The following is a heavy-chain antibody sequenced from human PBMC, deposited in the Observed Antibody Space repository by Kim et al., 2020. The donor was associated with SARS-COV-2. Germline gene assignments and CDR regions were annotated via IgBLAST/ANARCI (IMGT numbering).Heavy chain of an antibody. CDR1: GFTFSSYS. CDR2: ISSSSSYI. CDR3: ARAGRITMIVVVEGGAFDV. V-gene: IGHV3-21*01. J-gene: IGHJ3*01. Sequence: GGSLRLSCAASGFTFSSYSMNWVRQAPGKGLEWVSSISSSSSYIYYADSVKGRFTISRDNAKNSLYLQMNSLGDEGTAVYYCARAGRITMIVVVEGGAFDVWGQGTIVTVSS. D-gene: IGHD3-22*01.